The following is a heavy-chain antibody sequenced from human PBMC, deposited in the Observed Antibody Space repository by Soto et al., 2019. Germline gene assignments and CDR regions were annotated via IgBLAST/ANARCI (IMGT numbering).Heavy chain of an antibody. Sequence: GGSLRLSCAASGFSVSSNYMSWVRQAPGKGLEWVSVIYSGGGTYYADSVKGRFTISRDNSKNTLYLQMNSLRAEDTTVYYCARALVGATTKFFQHWAQGTLLPLPS. CDR2: IYSGGGT. CDR1: GFSVSSNY. V-gene: IGHV3-66*01. J-gene: IGHJ1*01. CDR3: ARALVGATTKFFQH. D-gene: IGHD1-26*01.